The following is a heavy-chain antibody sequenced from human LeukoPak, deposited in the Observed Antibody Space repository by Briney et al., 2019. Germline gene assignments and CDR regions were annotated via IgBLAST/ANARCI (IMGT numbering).Heavy chain of an antibody. J-gene: IGHJ4*02. CDR3: ARDMSSGSYNFDY. CDR1: GSTVSSNY. CDR2: IYSGGST. Sequence: GGSLRLSCAASGSTVSSNYMSWVRQAPGKGLEWVSVIYSGGSTYYADSVKGRFTISRDNSKNTLYLQMNSLRAEDAAVYYCARDMSSGSYNFDYWGQGTLVTVSS. D-gene: IGHD1-26*01. V-gene: IGHV3-66*02.